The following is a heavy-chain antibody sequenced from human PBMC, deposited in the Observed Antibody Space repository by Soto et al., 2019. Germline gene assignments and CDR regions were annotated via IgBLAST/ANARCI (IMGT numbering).Heavy chain of an antibody. J-gene: IGHJ6*02. CDR3: ARGHSTDCSNGVCSFFYNHEMDV. CDR2: INPKSGGT. D-gene: IGHD2-8*01. V-gene: IGHV1-2*04. Sequence: ASVKVSCKASGYSFTDYHIHWVRQAPGQGLEWLGRINPKSGGTSTAQKFQGWVTMTRDRSISTVYMELTRLRSDDTAVYFCARGHSTDCSNGVCSFFYNHEMDVWGQGTTVTVSS. CDR1: GYSFTDYH.